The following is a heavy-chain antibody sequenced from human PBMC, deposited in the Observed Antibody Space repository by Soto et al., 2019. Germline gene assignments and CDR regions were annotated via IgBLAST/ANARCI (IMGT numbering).Heavy chain of an antibody. D-gene: IGHD2-21*01. CDR2: INTDGSVA. J-gene: IGHJ4*02. V-gene: IGHV3-74*03. Sequence: EVQLVESGGGLVQPGESLRLSCAASGLTFRSYWMHWVRQAPGKGLVWVSRINTDGSVAMYVDSVKGQFTISRDNAKNALYLHRNSLRDEDPAVYYCVRDMQLWRLDSGGQGTLVTVSS. CDR3: VRDMQLWRLDS. CDR1: GLTFRSYW.